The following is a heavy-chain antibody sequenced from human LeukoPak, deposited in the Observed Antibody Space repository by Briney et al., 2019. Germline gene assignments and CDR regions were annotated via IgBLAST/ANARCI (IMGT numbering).Heavy chain of an antibody. V-gene: IGHV4-59*01. J-gene: IGHJ3*02. Sequence: SETLSLTCTVSGGSISSYYWSWIRQPPGKGLEWIGYIYYSGSTNYNPSLKSRVTISVDTSKNQFSLKLSSVTAADTAVYYCARGKFYCSGSSCYRNAFDIWGQGTMVTVSS. D-gene: IGHD2-15*01. CDR2: IYYSGST. CDR1: GGSISSYY. CDR3: ARGKFYCSGSSCYRNAFDI.